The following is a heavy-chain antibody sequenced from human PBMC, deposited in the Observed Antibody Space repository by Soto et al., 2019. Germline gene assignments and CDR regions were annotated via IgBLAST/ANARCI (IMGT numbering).Heavy chain of an antibody. CDR1: GFSLSSYE. J-gene: IGHJ6*02. D-gene: IGHD1-26*01. V-gene: IGHV3-48*03. CDR3: ARDSGIVGATNPYYYYYGMDV. Sequence: PGGSLRLSCAASGFSLSSYEINWVRQAPGKGLEWVSYISFGGTTIHYADSVKGRFTISRDNAKNSLYLQMNSLRAEDTAVYYCARDSGIVGATNPYYYYYGMDVWGQGTTVTVSS. CDR2: ISFGGTTI.